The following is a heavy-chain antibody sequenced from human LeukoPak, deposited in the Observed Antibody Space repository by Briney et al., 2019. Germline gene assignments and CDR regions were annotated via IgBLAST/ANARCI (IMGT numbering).Heavy chain of an antibody. CDR2: INHSGST. CDR3: ARAPIVLVVYASGGRFDP. V-gene: IGHV4-34*01. Sequence: SETLSLTCAVYGGSFSGYYWSWIRQPPGKGLEWIGEINHSGSTNYNPSLKSRVIISVDTSKNQFSLKLSSVTAADTAVYYCARAPIVLVVYASGGRFDPWGQGTLVTVSS. CDR1: GGSFSGYY. J-gene: IGHJ5*02. D-gene: IGHD2-8*02.